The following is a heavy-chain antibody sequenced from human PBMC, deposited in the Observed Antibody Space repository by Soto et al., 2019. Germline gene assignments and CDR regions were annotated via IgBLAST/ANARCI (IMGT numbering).Heavy chain of an antibody. CDR2: IWYDGINK. J-gene: IGHJ6*04. V-gene: IGHV3-33*01. Sequence: PGGSLRLSCAASGFTFSSYGMHWVRQAPGKGLEWVAVIWYDGINKYYADSVKGRFTISRDNSKNTLYLQMNSLRAEDTAVYYCARERDSSSWTREYGMDVWGKGTTATVXS. CDR3: ARERDSSSWTREYGMDV. CDR1: GFTFSSYG. D-gene: IGHD6-13*01.